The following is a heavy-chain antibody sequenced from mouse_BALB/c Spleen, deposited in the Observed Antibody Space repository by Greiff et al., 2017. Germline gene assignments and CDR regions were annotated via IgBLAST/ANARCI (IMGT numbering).Heavy chain of an antibody. Sequence: VQLQQSGAELVRPGSSVKISCKASGYAFSSYWMNWVKQRPGQGLEWIGQIYPGDGDTNYNGKFKGKATLTADKSSSTAYMQLSSLTSEDSAVYFCARGGYNWYFDVWGAGTTVTVSS. J-gene: IGHJ1*01. V-gene: IGHV1-80*01. CDR1: GYAFSSYW. CDR2: IYPGDGDT. D-gene: IGHD2-2*01. CDR3: ARGGYNWYFDV.